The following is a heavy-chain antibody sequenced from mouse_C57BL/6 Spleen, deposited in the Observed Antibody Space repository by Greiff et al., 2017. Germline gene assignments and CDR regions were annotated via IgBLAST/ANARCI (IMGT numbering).Heavy chain of an antibody. Sequence: VQLQQSGPELVKPGASVKIPCKASGYTFTDYNMDWVKQSHGKSLEWIGDINPNNGGTIYNQKFKGKATLTVDKSSSTAYMELHSLTSEDTAVYYCAGGCYYCGSRYWYFDVWGTGTTVTVSS. D-gene: IGHD1-1*01. V-gene: IGHV1-18*01. CDR1: GYTFTDYN. J-gene: IGHJ1*03. CDR3: AGGCYYCGSRYWYFDV. CDR2: INPNNGGT.